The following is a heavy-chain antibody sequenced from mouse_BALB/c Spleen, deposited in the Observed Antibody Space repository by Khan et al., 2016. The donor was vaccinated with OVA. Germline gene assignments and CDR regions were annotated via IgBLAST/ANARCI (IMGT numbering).Heavy chain of an antibody. J-gene: IGHJ3*01. CDR1: GFTFSTYG. D-gene: IGHD1-1*01. CDR3: ARLAYYYDSEGFAY. CDR2: VSTGGHYT. V-gene: IGHV5-6*01. Sequence: VQLKESGGDVVKPGGSPKLSCAASGFTFSTYGMSWVRQTPDKRLEWVATVSTGGHYTYYPDTVKGRFTISRDNAKNTLYLQMSSLKSEDTAIFYCARLAYYYDSEGFAYWGQGTLVTVSA.